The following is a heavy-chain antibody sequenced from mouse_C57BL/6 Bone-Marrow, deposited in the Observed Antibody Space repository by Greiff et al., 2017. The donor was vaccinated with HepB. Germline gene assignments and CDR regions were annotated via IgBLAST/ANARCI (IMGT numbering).Heavy chain of an antibody. CDR1: GYTFTSYG. CDR2: IYPRSGNT. V-gene: IGHV1-81*01. J-gene: IGHJ3*01. Sequence: VQRVESGAELARPGASVKLSCKASGYTFTSYGISWVKQRTGQGLEWIGEIYPRSGNTYYNEKFKGKATLTADKSSSTAYMELRSLTSEDSAVYFCANLYYDYDVGDYWGQGTLVTVSA. CDR3: ANLYYDYDVGDY. D-gene: IGHD2-4*01.